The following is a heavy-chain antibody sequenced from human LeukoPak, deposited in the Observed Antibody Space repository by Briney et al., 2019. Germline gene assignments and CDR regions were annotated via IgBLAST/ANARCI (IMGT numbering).Heavy chain of an antibody. J-gene: IGHJ4*02. CDR2: IWYDGSNK. D-gene: IGHD3-22*01. Sequence: GGSLRLSCAASGFTFSSYGMHWVRQAPGKGLEWVAVIWYDGSNKYYADSVKGRFTISRDNSKNTLYLQMNSLRAEDTAVYYCARVIGSGGNYDSSGYYYPDFDYWGQGTLVTVSS. V-gene: IGHV3-33*01. CDR1: GFTFSSYG. CDR3: ARVIGSGGNYDSSGYYYPDFDY.